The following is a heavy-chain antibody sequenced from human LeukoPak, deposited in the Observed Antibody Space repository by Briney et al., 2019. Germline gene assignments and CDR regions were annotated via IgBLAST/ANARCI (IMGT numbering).Heavy chain of an antibody. CDR2: IIPILGIA. J-gene: IGHJ4*02. CDR3: ASAAYSSGWYE. Sequence: SVKVSCKASGYTFTGYYMHWVRQAPGQGLEWMGRIIPILGIANYAQKFQGRVTITADKSTSTAYMELSRLRSDDTAVYYCASAAYSSGWYEWGQGTLVTVSS. CDR1: GYTFTGYY. V-gene: IGHV1-69*02. D-gene: IGHD6-19*01.